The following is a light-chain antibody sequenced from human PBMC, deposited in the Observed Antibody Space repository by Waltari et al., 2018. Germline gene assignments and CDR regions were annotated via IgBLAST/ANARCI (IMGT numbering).Light chain of an antibody. CDR1: NNDVGGYDL. CDR2: EVH. Sequence: QSALTQPASVSGSPGQSITIPCTGTNNDVGGYDLVPWYQQHPGKAPKLIIYEVHRRPSGVSNRFSGSKSGNTASLTSSGLQAEDEAHYYCCSYVGVTTVLFGGGTTVAV. CDR3: CSYVGVTTVL. V-gene: IGLV2-23*01. J-gene: IGLJ2*01.